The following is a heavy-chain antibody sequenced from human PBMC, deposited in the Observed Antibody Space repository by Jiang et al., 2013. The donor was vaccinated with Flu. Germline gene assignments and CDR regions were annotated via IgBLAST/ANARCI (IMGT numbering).Heavy chain of an antibody. CDR2: ISYSGSP. J-gene: IGHJ6*02. Sequence: ETLSLTCTVSGGSMTVNHWSWIRQPPGKGLQWIGSISYSGSPMYNPSLQSRVTISIDTSNNQFFLDLSSVTAADTAIYYCARHLAMDIWGQGTTVTVSS. CDR1: GGSMTVNH. V-gene: IGHV4-59*08. CDR3: ARHLAMDI. D-gene: IGHD3-3*02.